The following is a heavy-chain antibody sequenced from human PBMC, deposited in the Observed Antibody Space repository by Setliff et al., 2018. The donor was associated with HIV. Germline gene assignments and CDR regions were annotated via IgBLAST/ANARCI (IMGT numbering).Heavy chain of an antibody. Sequence: PSETLSLTCTVSNGSFSGYFWHWIRQAPGRGLEWIGAVNHGGETNYNPSLKSRVTISLDTSKNQFSLKLSSVTAADTAVYYCARDQADVYNYLLSGAFDFWGQGAMVT. CDR2: VNHGGET. V-gene: IGHV4-34*01. J-gene: IGHJ3*01. D-gene: IGHD3-10*01. CDR3: ARDQADVYNYLLSGAFDF. CDR1: NGSFSGYF.